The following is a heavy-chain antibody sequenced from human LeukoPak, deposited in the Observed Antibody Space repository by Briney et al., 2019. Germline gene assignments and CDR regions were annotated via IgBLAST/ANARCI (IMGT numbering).Heavy chain of an antibody. V-gene: IGHV3-53*01. Sequence: GGSLGLSCAASGFTVSTNYMSWVRQAPGKGLAWVSVIYSGGNTYYADSVKGRFAISRDNSKNTLYLQMNSLRAEDTAVYYCARDQDSGSFIFDYWRQGTLVTVSS. D-gene: IGHD1-26*01. CDR2: IYSGGNT. J-gene: IGHJ4*02. CDR1: GFTVSTNY. CDR3: ARDQDSGSFIFDY.